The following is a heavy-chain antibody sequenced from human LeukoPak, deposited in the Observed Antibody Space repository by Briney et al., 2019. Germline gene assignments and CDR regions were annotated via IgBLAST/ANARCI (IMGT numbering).Heavy chain of an antibody. J-gene: IGHJ4*02. CDR2: IYHSGST. CDR3: ARRPFAGYSYCYRY. V-gene: IGHV4-38-2*02. CDR1: GYSISSGYY. Sequence: SETLSLTCTVSGYSISSGYYWGWIRQPPGKGLEWIGSIYHSGSTYYNPSLKSRVTISVDTSKNQFSLKLSSVTAADTAVYYCARRPFAGYSYCYRYWGQGTLVTVSS. D-gene: IGHD5-18*01.